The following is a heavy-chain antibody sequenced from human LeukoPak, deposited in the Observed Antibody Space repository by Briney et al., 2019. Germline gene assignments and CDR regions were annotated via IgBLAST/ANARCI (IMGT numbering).Heavy chain of an antibody. CDR3: ARRIASAYALDS. J-gene: IGHJ4*02. CDR1: GGSISGAY. CDR2: IYSNGIT. V-gene: IGHV4-4*09. Sequence: TSETLSLTCTVSGGSISGAYWSWIRQPPGKGLEWIGYIYSNGITNYNPSLKSRVTMSVDTSKNQFSLNLSSVTAADTAVYYCARRIASAYALDSWGQGTLVTVSS. D-gene: IGHD3-16*01.